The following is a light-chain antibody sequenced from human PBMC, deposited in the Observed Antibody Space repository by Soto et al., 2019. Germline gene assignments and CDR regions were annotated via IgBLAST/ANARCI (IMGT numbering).Light chain of an antibody. CDR1: SSDVGGYNY. V-gene: IGLV2-8*01. Sequence: QSALTQPPSASGSPGQSVTISCTGTSSDVGGYNYVSWFQQHPGKAPKLMIYEVSKRPSGVPDRFSGSKSGNTASLTVSGLQAEAEADHYCRSNAGSNNLVFGGGTQLTVL. J-gene: IGLJ2*01. CDR2: EVS. CDR3: RSNAGSNNLV.